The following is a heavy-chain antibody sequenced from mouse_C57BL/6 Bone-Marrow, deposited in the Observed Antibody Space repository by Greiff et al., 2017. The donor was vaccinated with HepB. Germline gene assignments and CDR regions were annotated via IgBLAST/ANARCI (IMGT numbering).Heavy chain of an antibody. CDR3: AREGVITTVVDHWYFDV. J-gene: IGHJ1*03. Sequence: VQLQQSGAELARPGASVKLSCKASGYTFTSYGISWVKQRTGQGLEWIGEIYPRSGNTYYNEKFKGKATLTADKSSSTAYMELRSLTSEDSAAYFCAREGVITTVVDHWYFDVWGTGTTVTVSS. V-gene: IGHV1-81*01. CDR1: GYTFTSYG. D-gene: IGHD1-1*01. CDR2: IYPRSGNT.